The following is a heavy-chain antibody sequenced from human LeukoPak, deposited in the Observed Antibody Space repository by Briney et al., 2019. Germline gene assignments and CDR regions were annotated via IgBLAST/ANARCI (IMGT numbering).Heavy chain of an antibody. Sequence: SVKVSCKASGFTFTSSAMQWVRQARGQRLEWIGWIVVGSGNTNYAQKFQERVTITRDMSTSTAYMELSSLRSEDTAVYYCAAAVDFWSGYWLDYWGRGTLVTVSS. CDR1: GFTFTSSA. D-gene: IGHD3-3*01. V-gene: IGHV1-58*02. J-gene: IGHJ4*02. CDR2: IVVGSGNT. CDR3: AAAVDFWSGYWLDY.